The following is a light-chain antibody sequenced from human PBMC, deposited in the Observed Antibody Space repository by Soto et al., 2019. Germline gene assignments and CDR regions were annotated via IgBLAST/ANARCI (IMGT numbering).Light chain of an antibody. CDR3: SSYTSTSTL. J-gene: IGLJ2*01. CDR2: DVS. Sequence: QSALTQPASVSGSPGQSITISCTGTSSDVGGYNYVSWYQQHPGKAPKLMIYDVSNWPSGVSYRFSGSKSGNTASLTISGLQAEDEADYYCSSYTSTSTLFGGGTQLTVL. CDR1: SSDVGGYNY. V-gene: IGLV2-14*01.